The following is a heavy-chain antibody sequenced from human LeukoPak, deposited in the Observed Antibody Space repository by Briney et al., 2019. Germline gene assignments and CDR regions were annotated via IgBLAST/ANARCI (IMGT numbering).Heavy chain of an antibody. CDR3: ARDISRGSLDY. J-gene: IGHJ4*02. V-gene: IGHV3-33*01. CDR1: GFTFSSHD. CDR2: IWYDGSKK. D-gene: IGHD2-15*01. Sequence: GRSLRLSCAASGFTFSSHDMYWVRQAPGKGLEWVALIWYDGSKKNYADSVKGRFTISGDNSKNTLYLQMNSLRAEDTAVYYCARDISRGSLDYWGQGTLVTVFS.